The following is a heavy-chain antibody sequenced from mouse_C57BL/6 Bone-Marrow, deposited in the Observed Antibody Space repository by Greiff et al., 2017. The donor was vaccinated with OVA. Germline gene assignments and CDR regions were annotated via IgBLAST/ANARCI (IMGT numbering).Heavy chain of an antibody. Sequence: EVHLVESGGGLVKPGGSLKLSCAASGFTFSSYAMSWVRQTPEKRLEWVATISDGGSYTYYPDNVKGRFTISRDNAKNNLYLQMSHLKSEDTAVYYCARDQAHYYACFAYWGQGTLVTVSA. D-gene: IGHD2-1*01. CDR1: GFTFSSYA. V-gene: IGHV5-4*01. J-gene: IGHJ3*01. CDR2: ISDGGSYT. CDR3: ARDQAHYYACFAY.